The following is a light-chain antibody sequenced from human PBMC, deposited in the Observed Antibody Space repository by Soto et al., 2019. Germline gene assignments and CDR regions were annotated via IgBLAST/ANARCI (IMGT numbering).Light chain of an antibody. CDR1: QSVSSSY. Sequence: EPGFRQSPRTMSLSRGEVATVGCSTIQSVSSSYLAWYQQKPGQAPRLLIYGASSRATGIPDRFSGSGSGTDFTLTLRRLEPEDFAVYYCQQYGSSPITFGQGTRLEIK. V-gene: IGKV3-20*01. CDR2: GAS. J-gene: IGKJ5*01. CDR3: QQYGSSPIT.